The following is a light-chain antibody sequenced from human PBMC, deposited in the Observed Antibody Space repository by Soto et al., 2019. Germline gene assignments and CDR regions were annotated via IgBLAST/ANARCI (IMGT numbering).Light chain of an antibody. CDR1: QSVSSRY. J-gene: IGKJ2*01. V-gene: IGKV3-20*01. Sequence: ESVLTQSPGTLSLYQGERATLSCRASQSVSSRYLAWYQQKPGQAPRLLIYGASNRATGIPDRFSGSGSGTDFTLTISRLEPEDFAVYFCQQYGSSPPFTFGQGTKVDIK. CDR3: QQYGSSPPFT. CDR2: GAS.